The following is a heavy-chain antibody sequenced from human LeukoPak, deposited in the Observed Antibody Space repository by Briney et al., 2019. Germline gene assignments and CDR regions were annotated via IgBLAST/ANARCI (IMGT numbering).Heavy chain of an antibody. Sequence: ASVKVSCTASGGTFNSYAIAWVRQAPGQGLEWMRGIIPIFGTANYAQKFQGRVTITADGSTSTAYMELSSLRSEDTAVYYCARDVVGSSNNGMDVWGQGTTVTVSS. J-gene: IGHJ6*02. CDR1: GGTFNSYA. CDR2: IIPIFGTA. V-gene: IGHV1-69*13. CDR3: ARDVVGSSNNGMDV. D-gene: IGHD6-13*01.